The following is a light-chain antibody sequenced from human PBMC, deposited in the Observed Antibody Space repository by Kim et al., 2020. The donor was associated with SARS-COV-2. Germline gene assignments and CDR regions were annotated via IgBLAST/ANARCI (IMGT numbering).Light chain of an antibody. V-gene: IGLV2-14*03. CDR1: ISDVGSYNS. CDR3: SSYTSSSTYV. J-gene: IGLJ1*01. CDR2: DVS. Sequence: GQSLTISCNGTISDVGSYNSIAWYQQHPGKAPKLMIYDVSHRPSGVSSRFSGSKSGNTASLTISGLQAEDEADYYCSSYTSSSTYVFGTGTKVTVL.